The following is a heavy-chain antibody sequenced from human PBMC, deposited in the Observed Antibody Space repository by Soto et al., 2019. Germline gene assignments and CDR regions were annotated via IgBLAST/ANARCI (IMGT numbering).Heavy chain of an antibody. V-gene: IGHV3-33*06. CDR1: GYTLSSYG. CDR3: AKYYYDSSGWLDV. Sequence: QVQLVESGGGVVQPGRSLRLSCAASGYTLSSYGMHWVRQAPGKGLEWVAVIWYDGSNKYYADSVKGRFTISRDNSKKTLYLQMNSLRAEDTAVYYCAKYYYDSSGWLDVWGQGTTVTVSS. D-gene: IGHD3-22*01. CDR2: IWYDGSNK. J-gene: IGHJ6*02.